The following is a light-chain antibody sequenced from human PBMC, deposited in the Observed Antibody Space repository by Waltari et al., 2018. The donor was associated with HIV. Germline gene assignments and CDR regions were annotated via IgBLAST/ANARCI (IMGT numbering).Light chain of an antibody. CDR2: EVN. CDR3: ASYGDTNRVL. V-gene: IGLV2-8*01. CDR1: SSDVDGYEY. J-gene: IGLJ6*01. Sequence: QSALTQPPSASGSLGQSVTISCTGTSSDVDGYEYVSWYQQHPDKAPKLIIYEVNKRPSGVPDRFSGSKSDNTASLTVAGLQDDDEAHYYCASYGDTNRVLFGGGTRVTVL.